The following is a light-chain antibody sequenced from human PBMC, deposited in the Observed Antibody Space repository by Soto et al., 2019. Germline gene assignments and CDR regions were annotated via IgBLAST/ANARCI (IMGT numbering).Light chain of an antibody. V-gene: IGKV4-1*01. CDR1: QSVLYSSNNKNY. CDR2: WAS. CDR3: QQFRT. J-gene: IGKJ1*01. Sequence: DIVMTQSPDSLAVSLGERATINCKSSQSVLYSSNNKNYLAWYQQKPGPPPKLLIYWASTRESGVPDRFSGSGSGTDFTLTISSLQAEDVAVYSCQQFRTFGQGTKVEIK.